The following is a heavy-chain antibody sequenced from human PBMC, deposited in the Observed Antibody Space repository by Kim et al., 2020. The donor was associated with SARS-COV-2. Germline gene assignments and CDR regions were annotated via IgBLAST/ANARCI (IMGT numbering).Heavy chain of an antibody. J-gene: IGHJ5*02. D-gene: IGHD2-2*02. Sequence: SETLSLTCIVSGGSISSHYWSWIRMPPGKGLEWIGNIYNSGSTNYNPSLKSRVTISVDTSKNQFSLKLSSVTAADTAVYYCARAIAKNWVDPWGQGTVVT. V-gene: IGHV4-59*11. CDR3: ARAIAKNWVDP. CDR2: IYNSGST. CDR1: GGSISSHY.